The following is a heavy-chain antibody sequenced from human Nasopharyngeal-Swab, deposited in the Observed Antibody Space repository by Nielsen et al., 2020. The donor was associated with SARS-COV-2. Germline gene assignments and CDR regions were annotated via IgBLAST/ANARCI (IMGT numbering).Heavy chain of an antibody. Sequence: GGSLRLYCAASGFTFSSYSMNWVRQAPGKGLEWVSSISSSSSYIYYADSVKGRFTISRDNAKNSLYLQMNSLRAEDTAVYYCARVIWLNYYDSSGVNWFDPWGQGTLVTVSS. CDR1: GFTFSSYS. V-gene: IGHV3-21*01. CDR2: ISSSSSYI. D-gene: IGHD3-22*01. J-gene: IGHJ5*02. CDR3: ARVIWLNYYDSSGVNWFDP.